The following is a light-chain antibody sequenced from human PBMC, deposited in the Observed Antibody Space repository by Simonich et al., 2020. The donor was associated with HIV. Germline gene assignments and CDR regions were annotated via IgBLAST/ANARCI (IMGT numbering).Light chain of an antibody. Sequence: EIVMTQSPATLSVSSGERAPLSCRASQSVSSNVAWYQQKPGQAPRLLIYGAFTRATGIPARFSGSGSGTEFTLTISSLQSEDFAIYYCQQYNNWWTFGQGTKVEIK. CDR2: GAF. CDR3: QQYNNWWT. J-gene: IGKJ1*01. CDR1: QSVSSN. V-gene: IGKV3-15*01.